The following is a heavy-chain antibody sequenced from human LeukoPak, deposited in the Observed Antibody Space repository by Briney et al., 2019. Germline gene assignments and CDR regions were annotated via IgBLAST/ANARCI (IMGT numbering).Heavy chain of an antibody. CDR3: AREGGYTYGVLDY. J-gene: IGHJ4*02. Sequence: PSETLSLTCTVSGGSISSYYWSWIRQPPGKGLEWLGYIYYSGSTNYNPSLKSRVTISVDTSKNQFSLKLSSVTAADTAVYYCAREGGYTYGVLDYWGQGTLVTVSS. V-gene: IGHV4-59*01. D-gene: IGHD5-18*01. CDR2: IYYSGST. CDR1: GGSISSYY.